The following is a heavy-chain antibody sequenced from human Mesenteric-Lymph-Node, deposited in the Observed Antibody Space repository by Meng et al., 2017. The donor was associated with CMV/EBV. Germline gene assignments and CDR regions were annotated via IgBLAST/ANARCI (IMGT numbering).Heavy chain of an antibody. J-gene: IGHJ6*02. V-gene: IGHV4-38-2*02. CDR3: ARGGGSDIVVVPAAIKYYYGMDV. D-gene: IGHD2-2*02. CDR1: GYSISSGYY. Sequence: SETLSLTCTVSGYSISSGYYWGWIRQPPGKGLEWIGSIYHSGSTNYNPSLKSRATISVDTSKNQFSLKLSSVTAADTAVYYCARGGGSDIVVVPAAIKYYYGMDVWGQGTTVTVSS. CDR2: IYHSGST.